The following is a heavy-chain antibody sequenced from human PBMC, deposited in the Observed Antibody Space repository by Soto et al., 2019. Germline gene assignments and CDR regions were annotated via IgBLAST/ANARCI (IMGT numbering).Heavy chain of an antibody. D-gene: IGHD6-19*01. V-gene: IGHV4-34*01. CDR1: GGSFSGYY. Sequence: SETLSLTCAVYGGSFSGYYWSWVRQPPGKGLEWIGEINHSGSTNYNPSLKSRVTISVDTSKNQFSLKLSSVTAADTAVYYCASIAVADYWGQGTLVTVSS. CDR3: ASIAVADY. J-gene: IGHJ4*02. CDR2: INHSGST.